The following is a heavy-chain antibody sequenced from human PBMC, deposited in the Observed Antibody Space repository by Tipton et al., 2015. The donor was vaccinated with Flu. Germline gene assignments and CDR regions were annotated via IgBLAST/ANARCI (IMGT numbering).Heavy chain of an antibody. J-gene: IGHJ5*02. CDR3: ARDSDIVVDNWFDP. CDR2: IYTSGST. CDR1: GGSISSYY. Sequence: TPSLTCTVSGGSISSYYWSWIRQPAGKGLEWIGRIYTSGSTNYNPSLKSRVTMSVDTSKNQFSLKLSSVTAADTAVYYCARDSDIVVDNWFDPWGQGTLVTVSS. V-gene: IGHV4-4*07. D-gene: IGHD2-15*01.